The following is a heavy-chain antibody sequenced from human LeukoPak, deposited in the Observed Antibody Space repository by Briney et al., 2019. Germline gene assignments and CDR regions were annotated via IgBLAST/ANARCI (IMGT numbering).Heavy chain of an antibody. CDR3: ARAYGSGNHY. CDR2: IYYSGST. D-gene: IGHD3-10*01. CDR1: GGSISSGGYY. J-gene: IGHJ4*02. V-gene: IGHV4-31*03. Sequence: PSETLSLTCTVSGGSISSGGYYWSWIRQHPGTGLEWIGYIYYSGSTYYNPSLKSRVTISVGTSKNQFSLKLSSVTAADTAVYYCARAYGSGNHYWGQGTLVTVSS.